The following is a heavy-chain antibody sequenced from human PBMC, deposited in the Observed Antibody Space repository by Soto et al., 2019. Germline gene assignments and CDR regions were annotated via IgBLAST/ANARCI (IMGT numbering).Heavy chain of an antibody. J-gene: IGHJ6*02. V-gene: IGHV5-10-1*01. CDR3: ARQRVVPAAHVPYYYYYGMDV. CDR2: IDPSDSYT. CDR1: GYSFTSYW. Sequence: PGESLKISCKGSGYSFTSYWISWVRQMPGKGLEWMGRIDPSDSYTNYSPSFQGHVTISADKSISTAYLQWSSLKASDTAMYYCARQRVVPAAHVPYYYYYGMDVWGQGTTVTVSS. D-gene: IGHD2-2*01.